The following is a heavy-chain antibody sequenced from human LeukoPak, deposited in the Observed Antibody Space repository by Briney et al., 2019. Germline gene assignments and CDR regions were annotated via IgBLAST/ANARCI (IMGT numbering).Heavy chain of an antibody. CDR1: GFTFDDYG. D-gene: IGHD2-21*02. CDR3: AKQVVTVNPFDY. J-gene: IGHJ4*02. Sequence: GGSLRLSCAASGFTFDDYGMSWVRQAPGKGLEWVSGINWNGGSTGYADSVKGRFTISRDNAKNSLYLQMNSLRAEDTAVYYCAKQVVTVNPFDYWGQGTLVTVSS. V-gene: IGHV3-20*04. CDR2: INWNGGST.